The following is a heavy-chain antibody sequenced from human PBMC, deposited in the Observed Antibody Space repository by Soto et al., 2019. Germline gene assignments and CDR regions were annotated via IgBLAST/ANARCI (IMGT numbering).Heavy chain of an antibody. V-gene: IGHV3-53*01. D-gene: IGHD3-9*01. CDR2: IYSGGST. CDR1: GFTVSSNY. J-gene: IGHJ3*02. CDR3: ARDQPSYYYILTGYYNMRYAFDI. Sequence: GGSLRLSCAASGFTVSSNYMSWVRQAPGKGLEWVSVIYSGGSTYYADSVKGRFTISRDNSKNTLYLQMNSLRAEDTAVYYCARDQPSYYYILTGYYNMRYAFDIWGQGTMVTVSS.